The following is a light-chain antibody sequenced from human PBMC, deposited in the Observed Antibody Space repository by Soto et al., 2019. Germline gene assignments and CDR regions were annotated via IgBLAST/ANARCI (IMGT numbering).Light chain of an antibody. CDR2: DNH. CDR3: AAWDDSLNGPL. J-gene: IGLJ2*01. Sequence: QSVLTQPPSASGTPGQRVTISCSGGSSNIGGNTVNWYQQLPRTAPKLLIYDNHQRPSGVPDRFSGSKSGTSASLAISGLQSEDEADYYCAAWDDSLNGPLFGGGTMLTVL. V-gene: IGLV1-44*01. CDR1: SSNIGGNT.